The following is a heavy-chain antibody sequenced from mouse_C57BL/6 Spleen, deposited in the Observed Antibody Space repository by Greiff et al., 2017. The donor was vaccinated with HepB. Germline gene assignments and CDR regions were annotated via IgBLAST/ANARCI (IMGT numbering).Heavy chain of an antibody. CDR1: GFTFSSYA. CDR2: ISDGGSYT. J-gene: IGHJ3*01. Sequence: EVKLVESGGGLVKPGGSLKLSCAASGFTFSSYAMSWVRQTPEKRLEWVATISDGGSYTYYPDNVKGRFTISRDNAKNNLYLQMSHLKSDDTAMYYCARIYDGYWFAYWGQGTLVTVSA. CDR3: ARIYDGYWFAY. V-gene: IGHV5-4*03. D-gene: IGHD2-3*01.